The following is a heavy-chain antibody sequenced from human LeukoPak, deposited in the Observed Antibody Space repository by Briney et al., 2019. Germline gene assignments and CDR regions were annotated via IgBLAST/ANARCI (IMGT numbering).Heavy chain of an antibody. J-gene: IGHJ4*02. D-gene: IGHD4-17*01. CDR1: GFTFSSYG. CDR2: INWNGGST. CDR3: ARDRYMTTGYYFDY. Sequence: GGSLRLSCAASGFTFSSYGLHWVRQAPGKGLEWVSGINWNGGSTGYADSVKGRFTISRDNAKNSLYLQMNSLRAEDTALYYCARDRYMTTGYYFDYWGQGTLVTVSS. V-gene: IGHV3-20*04.